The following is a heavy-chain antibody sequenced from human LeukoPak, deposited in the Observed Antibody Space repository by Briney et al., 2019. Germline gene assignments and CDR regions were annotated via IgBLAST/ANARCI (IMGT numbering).Heavy chain of an antibody. Sequence: GGSLRLSCAASGFTVSSNYMSWVRQAPGKGLEWVSVIYSGGSTYYADSVKGRFTISRVNSKDTLYLQMNSLRAEDTAVYYCAREGSSGWYENWFDPWGQGTLVTVSS. CDR2: IYSGGST. CDR1: GFTVSSNY. V-gene: IGHV3-53*01. J-gene: IGHJ5*02. CDR3: AREGSSGWYENWFDP. D-gene: IGHD6-19*01.